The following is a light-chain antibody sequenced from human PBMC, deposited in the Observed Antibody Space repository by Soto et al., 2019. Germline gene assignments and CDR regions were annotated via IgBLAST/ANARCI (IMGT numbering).Light chain of an antibody. CDR2: DVS. J-gene: IGLJ1*01. Sequence: QSVLTQSPSASGSPGQSVTISCTGTSSDIGGYDSVSWYQQHPGKAPKVMIYDVSKRPSGVPDRFSGSTSGNTASLTVSALQAEDEADYYCSSYTDRNNLVFGTGTKV. CDR3: SSYTDRNNLV. CDR1: SSDIGGYDS. V-gene: IGLV2-8*01.